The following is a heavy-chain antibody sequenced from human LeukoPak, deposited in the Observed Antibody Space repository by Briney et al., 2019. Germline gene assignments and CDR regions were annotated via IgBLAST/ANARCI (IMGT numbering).Heavy chain of an antibody. J-gene: IGHJ4*02. CDR2: ISGSGGST. Sequence: GGSLRPSCAASGFTFSSYAMSWVRQAPGKGLEWVSAISGSGGSTYYADSVKGRFTISRDNSKNTLYLQMNSLRAEDTAVYYCAKDLSRWLQFLSSDYWGQGTLVTVSS. V-gene: IGHV3-23*01. CDR3: AKDLSRWLQFLSSDY. D-gene: IGHD5-12*01. CDR1: GFTFSSYA.